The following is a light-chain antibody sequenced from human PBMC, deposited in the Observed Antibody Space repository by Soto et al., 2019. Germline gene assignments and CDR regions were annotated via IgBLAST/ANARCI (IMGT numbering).Light chain of an antibody. CDR1: QSVRSNY. J-gene: IGKJ1*01. V-gene: IGKV3-20*01. Sequence: EVVLTQSPGTLSLSLGERATLSCRASQSVRSNYLAWYQHKHGQAPRLLIYGASSRAAGIPDRFSGSGSGTDFTLTISRLEPEGFAVYYCQQYGSVPRTFGQGTKVE. CDR2: GAS. CDR3: QQYGSVPRT.